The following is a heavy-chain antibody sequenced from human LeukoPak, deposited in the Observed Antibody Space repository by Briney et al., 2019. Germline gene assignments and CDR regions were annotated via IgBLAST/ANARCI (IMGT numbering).Heavy chain of an antibody. J-gene: IGHJ6*02. Sequence: ASVKVSCKASGYTFTSYAMNWVRQAPGQGLEWMGIINPSGGSTSYAQKFQGRVTMTEDTSTDTAYMELSSLRSEDTAVYYCATRGITMIANYYYGMDVWGQGTTVTVSS. CDR1: GYTFTSYA. D-gene: IGHD3-22*01. V-gene: IGHV1-46*01. CDR3: ATRGITMIANYYYGMDV. CDR2: INPSGGST.